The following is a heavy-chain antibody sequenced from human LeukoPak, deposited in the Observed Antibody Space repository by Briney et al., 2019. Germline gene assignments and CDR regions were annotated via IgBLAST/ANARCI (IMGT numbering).Heavy chain of an antibody. CDR1: GYSYTSYW. CDR2: IYPGDSDT. J-gene: IGHJ5*02. D-gene: IGHD6-19*01. Sequence: GESLKISCKGSGYSYTSYWIGWVRQMPGKGLEWMGIIYPGDSDTRYSPSFQGQVTISADKSISTAYLQWSSLKASDTAMYYCARLRTSGEWLSSGRFDHCGQGTLVTVSS. V-gene: IGHV5-51*01. CDR3: ARLRTSGEWLSSGRFDH.